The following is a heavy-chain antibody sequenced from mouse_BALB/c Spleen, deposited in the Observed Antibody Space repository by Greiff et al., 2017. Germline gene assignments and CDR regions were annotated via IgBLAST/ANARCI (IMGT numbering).Heavy chain of an antibody. CDR1: GYTFTSYW. V-gene: IGHV1S81*02. Sequence: QVQLKQPGAELVKPGASVKLSCKASGYTFTSYWMHWVKQRPGQGLEWIGEINPSNGRTNYNEKFKSKATLTVDKSSSTAYMQLSSLTSEDSAVYYCARITTVVGPFAYWGQGTLVTVSA. CDR2: INPSNGRT. CDR3: ARITTVVGPFAY. D-gene: IGHD1-1*01. J-gene: IGHJ3*01.